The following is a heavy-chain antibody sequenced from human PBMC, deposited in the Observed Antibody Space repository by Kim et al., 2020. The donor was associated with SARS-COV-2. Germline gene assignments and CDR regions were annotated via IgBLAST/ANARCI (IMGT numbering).Heavy chain of an antibody. J-gene: IGHJ5*02. V-gene: IGHV4-4*02. CDR2: IYHSGST. Sequence: SETLSLTCAVSGGSISSSNWWSWVRQPPGKGLEWIGEIYHSGSTNYNPSLKSRVTISVDKSKNQFSLKLSSVTAADTAVYYCARDPVLYCSGGSCYSSGWFDPWGQGTLVTVSS. D-gene: IGHD2-15*01. CDR1: GGSISSSNW. CDR3: ARDPVLYCSGGSCYSSGWFDP.